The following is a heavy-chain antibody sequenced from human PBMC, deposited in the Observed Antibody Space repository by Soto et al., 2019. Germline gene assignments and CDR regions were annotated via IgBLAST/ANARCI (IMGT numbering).Heavy chain of an antibody. V-gene: IGHV1-18*01. CDR3: ARDCSSTSCWYYYYYGMDV. CDR2: ISAYNGNT. CDR1: GYTFTSYG. D-gene: IGHD2-2*01. J-gene: IGHJ6*02. Sequence: ASVKVSCKASGYTFTSYGISWLRQAPGQGLEWMGWISAYNGNTNYAQKLQGRVTMTTDTSTSTAYMELRSLRSDDTAVYYCARDCSSTSCWYYYYYGMDVWGQGTTVTVSS.